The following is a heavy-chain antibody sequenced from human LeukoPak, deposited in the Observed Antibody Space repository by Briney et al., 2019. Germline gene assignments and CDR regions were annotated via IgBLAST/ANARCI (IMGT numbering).Heavy chain of an antibody. CDR2: ISPRGVT. Sequence: SETPSLTCTVSGDSVSRSYWSWIRQPPGKGLEWIGYISPRGVTSYNPALKSRISISKDTSKNEFSLRLSSSTAADTAIYFCARHRESYYESSHVGLDPWGQGSLVIVSS. J-gene: IGHJ5*02. CDR3: ARHRESYYESSHVGLDP. V-gene: IGHV4-4*09. D-gene: IGHD3-22*01. CDR1: GDSVSRSY.